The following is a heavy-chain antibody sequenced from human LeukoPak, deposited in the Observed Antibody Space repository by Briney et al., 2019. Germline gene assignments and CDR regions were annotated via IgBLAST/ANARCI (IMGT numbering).Heavy chain of an antibody. J-gene: IGHJ5*02. CDR3: ARDRRCGGSCYQFDP. CDR1: GFTFGNYA. D-gene: IGHD2-15*01. Sequence: GGSLRLSCAASGFTFGNYAMSWVRQAPGKGLEWVSAITTSGVSRHYADSVKGRFTISRDNAKNSLYLQMTSLRADDTAVYYCARDRRCGGSCYQFDPWGQGTLVTVSS. CDR2: ITTSGVSR. V-gene: IGHV3-23*01.